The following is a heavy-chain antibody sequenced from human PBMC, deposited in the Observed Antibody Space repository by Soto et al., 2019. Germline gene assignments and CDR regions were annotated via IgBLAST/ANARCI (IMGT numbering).Heavy chain of an antibody. J-gene: IGHJ5*02. D-gene: IGHD3-10*01. CDR3: ARIADYYGSGSYSWFDP. CDR1: GFSLSTSGMC. V-gene: IGHV2-70*01. Sequence: LVDPTQTLTVTCTFSGFSLSTSGMCVSWIRQHPVKALECLALIDWDDDKYYSTSLKTRLTISKDTSKNQVVLTMTNMDPVDTATYYCARIADYYGSGSYSWFDPWGQGTRVTVYS. CDR2: IDWDDDK.